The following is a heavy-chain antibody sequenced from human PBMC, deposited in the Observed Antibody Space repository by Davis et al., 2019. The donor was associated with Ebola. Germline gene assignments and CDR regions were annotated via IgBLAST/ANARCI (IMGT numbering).Heavy chain of an antibody. Sequence: SETLSLTCAVYGGSSSGYYWSWIRQPPGKGLEWIGEINHSGSTNYNPSLKSRVTIPVDTSKNQFSLKLGSVTAADTAVYYCARLVVVAATPGNWFDPWGQGTLVTVSS. CDR2: INHSGST. CDR3: ARLVVVAATPGNWFDP. J-gene: IGHJ5*02. D-gene: IGHD2-15*01. V-gene: IGHV4-34*01. CDR1: GGSSSGYY.